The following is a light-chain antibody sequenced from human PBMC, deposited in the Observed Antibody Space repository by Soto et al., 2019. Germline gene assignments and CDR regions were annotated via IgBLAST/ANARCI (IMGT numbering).Light chain of an antibody. J-gene: IGLJ2*01. CDR1: SSDVGGYNY. CDR3: SSYASRNTVL. V-gene: IGLV2-14*01. CDR2: EVS. Sequence: QSALTQPASVSGSPGQSITISCTGTSSDVGGYNYVSWYQQHPGKAPKLMIYEVSNRPSGVSNRFSGSKSGNTASLTISGLQAEDEAEYYCSSYASRNTVLFGGGTKLTVL.